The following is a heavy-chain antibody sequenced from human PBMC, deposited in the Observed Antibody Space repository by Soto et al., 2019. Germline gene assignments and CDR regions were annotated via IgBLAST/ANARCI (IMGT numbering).Heavy chain of an antibody. CDR3: AREVNSSPARGPNWFDP. CDR2: TYHSGTI. D-gene: IGHD6-13*01. CDR1: GDSINNSHW. V-gene: IGHV4-4*02. Sequence: QVQLQESGPGLVQPSGTLSLTCAVSGDSINNSHWWSWVRQTPGKGLEWIGETYHSGTINYNPSLKTRATISMNKSKNQFSLKMNSVTAADTAVYYCAREVNSSPARGPNWFDPWGQGTLVTVSS. J-gene: IGHJ5*02.